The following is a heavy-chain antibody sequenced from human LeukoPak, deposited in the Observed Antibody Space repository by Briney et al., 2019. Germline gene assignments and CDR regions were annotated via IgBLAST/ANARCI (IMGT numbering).Heavy chain of an antibody. D-gene: IGHD6-13*01. CDR3: AKEAYSSSLYYFDY. Sequence: VIICIGCSTYYAASLKGRFTISRYNSKNTLYLQMNSLRAEDTAVYYCAKEAYSSSLYYFDYWGQGTLVTVSS. J-gene: IGHJ4*02. CDR2: IICIGCST. V-gene: IGHV3-23*01.